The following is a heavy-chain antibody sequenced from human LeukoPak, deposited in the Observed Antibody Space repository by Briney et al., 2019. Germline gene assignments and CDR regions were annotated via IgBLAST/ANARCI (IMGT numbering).Heavy chain of an antibody. V-gene: IGHV3-23*01. CDR1: GFTFSNYA. CDR3: AKASWVSRADAVL. Sequence: GGSLRLSCAASGFTFSNYAMSWVRQAPARGLEWVSSLRGDGDTFYADSVKGRFTLSRDDSRNTVYLQLSNLRVEDTAIYYCAKASWVSRADAVLWGQGTLVTVSS. J-gene: IGHJ4*02. D-gene: IGHD3-16*01. CDR2: LRGDGDT.